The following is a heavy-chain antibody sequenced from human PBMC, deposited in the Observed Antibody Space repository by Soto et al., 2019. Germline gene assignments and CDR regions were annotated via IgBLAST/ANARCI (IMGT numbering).Heavy chain of an antibody. CDR2: IYYSGST. J-gene: IGHJ4*02. CDR3: ARAYYDFWSGYFFAGD. V-gene: IGHV4-59*08. CDR1: GGSIGSYY. D-gene: IGHD3-3*01. Sequence: SETLSLTCTVSGGSIGSYYWSWIRQPPGKGLEWIGYIYYSGSTNYNPSLKSRVTISVDTSKNQFSLKLSSVTAADTAVYYCARAYYDFWSGYFFAGDWGQGTLVTVSS.